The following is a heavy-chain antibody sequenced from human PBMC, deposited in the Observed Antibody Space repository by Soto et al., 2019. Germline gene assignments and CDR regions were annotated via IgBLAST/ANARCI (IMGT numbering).Heavy chain of an antibody. CDR2: INHSGST. V-gene: IGHV4-34*01. Sequence: SETLSLTCAVYGGSFSGYYWSWIRQPPGKGLEWIGEINHSGSTNYNPSLKSRVTISVDTSKNQFSPKLSSVTAADTAVYYCARETNNYDFWSGYYSGGMDVWGQGTTVTVSS. J-gene: IGHJ6*02. CDR1: GGSFSGYY. CDR3: ARETNNYDFWSGYYSGGMDV. D-gene: IGHD3-3*01.